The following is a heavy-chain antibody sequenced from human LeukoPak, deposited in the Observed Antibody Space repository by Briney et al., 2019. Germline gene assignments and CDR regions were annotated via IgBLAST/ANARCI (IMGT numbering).Heavy chain of an antibody. CDR1: GYTLTELS. V-gene: IGHV1-24*01. D-gene: IGHD3-9*01. CDR2: FDPEDGET. CDR3: ARATGKDILTGRKLDN. Sequence: AASVKVSCKVSGYTLTELSMHWVRQAPGKGLEWMGGFDPEDGETIYAQKFQGRVTMTRNTSISIAYMELSSLRSDDTAVYYCARATGKDILTGRKLDNWGQGTLVTVSS. J-gene: IGHJ4*02.